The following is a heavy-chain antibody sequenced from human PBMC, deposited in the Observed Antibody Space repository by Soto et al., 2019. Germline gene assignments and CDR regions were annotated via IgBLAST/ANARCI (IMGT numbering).Heavy chain of an antibody. CDR1: CFSINTFY. CDR3: ARVNRSWFDP. V-gene: IGHV4-4*07. CDR2: IFSSGST. Sequence: SDTLSLTCTFPCFSINTFYWSWVRQPAGKGLEWIGRIFSSGSTSFNPSLESRVATSVDTSKNHFSLNLSSVTAADMAVYYCARVNRSWFDPWGQGTLVTVS. J-gene: IGHJ5*02.